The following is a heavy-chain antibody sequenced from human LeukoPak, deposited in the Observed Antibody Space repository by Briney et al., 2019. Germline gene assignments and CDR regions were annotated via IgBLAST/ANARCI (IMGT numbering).Heavy chain of an antibody. CDR1: GGSISSYY. CDR3: ARAVRRGAFDI. CDR2: IYYSGST. V-gene: IGHV4-59*01. D-gene: IGHD1-1*01. Sequence: SETLSLTCTASGGSISSYYWSWIRQPPGKGLEWIGYIYYSGSTNYNPSLKSRVTISVDTSKNEFSLKLSSVTAADTAVYYCARAVRRGAFDIWGQGTMVTVSS. J-gene: IGHJ3*02.